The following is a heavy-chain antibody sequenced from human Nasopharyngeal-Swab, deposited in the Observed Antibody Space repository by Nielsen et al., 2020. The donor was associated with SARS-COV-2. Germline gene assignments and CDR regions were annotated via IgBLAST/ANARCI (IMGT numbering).Heavy chain of an antibody. J-gene: IGHJ4*02. D-gene: IGHD2-2*01. CDR3: ARGLRPAAPFDH. Sequence: VRQMPGKGLEWMGIIYPGDSDTRYSPSFQGQVTISADKSISTAYLQWSSLKASDTAMYYCARGLRPAAPFDHWGQGTLVTVSS. V-gene: IGHV5-51*01. CDR2: IYPGDSDT.